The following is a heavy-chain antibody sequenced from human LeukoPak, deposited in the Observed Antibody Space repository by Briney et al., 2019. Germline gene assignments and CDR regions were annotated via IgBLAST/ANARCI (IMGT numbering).Heavy chain of an antibody. CDR3: AKGETGGSSVY. J-gene: IGHJ4*02. Sequence: SVKVSCKASGGTFSSYAISWVRQAPGQGLEWMGRILPILGIANYAQKFQGRVTITADKSTSTAYMDLSSLRSEDTAVYYCAKGETGGSSVYWGQGTLVTVSS. CDR1: GGTFSSYA. V-gene: IGHV1-69*04. CDR2: ILPILGIA. D-gene: IGHD2-8*02.